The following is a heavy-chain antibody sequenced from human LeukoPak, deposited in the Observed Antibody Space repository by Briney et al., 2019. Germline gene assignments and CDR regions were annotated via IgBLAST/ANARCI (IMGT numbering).Heavy chain of an antibody. Sequence: ASVKVSCKASGYSFTGYYMHWVRQAPGQGLEWMGWINPNSGGTNYAQKFQGRVTMTRDTSISTAYMELSRLRSDDTAVYYCARGPRTYCSSTSCYRNWFDPWGQGTLVTVSS. D-gene: IGHD2-2*02. CDR3: ARGPRTYCSSTSCYRNWFDP. CDR1: GYSFTGYY. CDR2: INPNSGGT. V-gene: IGHV1-2*02. J-gene: IGHJ5*02.